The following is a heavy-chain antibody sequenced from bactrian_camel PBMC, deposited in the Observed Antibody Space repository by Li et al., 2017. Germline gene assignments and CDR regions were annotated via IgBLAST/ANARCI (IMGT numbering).Heavy chain of an antibody. D-gene: IGHD3*01. Sequence: DVQLVESGGGSALAGGSVRLSCAASGYTFNTYSWFRQAPGKEREGVAAIDTGGGSTYYLNSVEGRFTISHDNAKNTLYLQMNSLKPEDTAMYYCAADHNRGCMGWPTVEYDITGQGTQVTVSS. CDR3: AADHNRGCMGWPTVEYDI. CDR1: GYTFNTY. V-gene: IGHV3S31*01. J-gene: IGHJ4*01. CDR2: IDTGGGST.